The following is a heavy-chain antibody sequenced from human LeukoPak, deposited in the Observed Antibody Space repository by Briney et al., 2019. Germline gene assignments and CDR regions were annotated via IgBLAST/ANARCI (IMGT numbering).Heavy chain of an antibody. Sequence: PSETLSLTCTVSGGSISSYYWSWIRQPAGKGLEWIGGIYTSGSTNYNPSLKSRVTVSVDTSKNQFSLKLSSVTAADTAVYYCARGIVVVPAAMTLYYYYGMDVWGQGTTVTVSS. CDR3: ARGIVVVPAAMTLYYYYGMDV. D-gene: IGHD2-2*01. V-gene: IGHV4-4*07. CDR1: GGSISSYY. J-gene: IGHJ6*02. CDR2: IYTSGST.